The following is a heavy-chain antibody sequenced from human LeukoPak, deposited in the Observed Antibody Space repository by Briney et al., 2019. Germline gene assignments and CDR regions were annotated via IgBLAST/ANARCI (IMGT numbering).Heavy chain of an antibody. CDR3: AKGLQTSSYDFWSGYYVYYYGMDV. D-gene: IGHD3-3*01. J-gene: IGHJ6*02. CDR1: GFTFDDYA. CDR2: ISWNSGSI. V-gene: IGHV3-9*01. Sequence: SLRLSCAASGFTFDDYAMHWVRQAPGKGLEWVSGISWNSGSIGYADSVKGRFTISRDNAKNSLYLQMNSLRAEDTALYYCAKGLQTSSYDFWSGYYVYYYGMDVWGQGTTVTVSS.